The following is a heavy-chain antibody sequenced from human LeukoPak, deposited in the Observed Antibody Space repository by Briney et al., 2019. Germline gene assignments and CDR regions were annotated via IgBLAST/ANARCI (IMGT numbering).Heavy chain of an antibody. J-gene: IGHJ6*02. CDR1: GFTVSNNY. Sequence: PGGSLRLSCAASGFTVSNNYMNWVRQAPGKGREWVSVIYSDGITYYADSVKGRFTISRDSSKNTLYLQMNSLRAEDMAVYYCGRDLLRPISYGMDVWGQGTTVTVSS. CDR3: GRDLLRPISYGMDV. CDR2: IYSDGIT. D-gene: IGHD2-15*01. V-gene: IGHV3-53*01.